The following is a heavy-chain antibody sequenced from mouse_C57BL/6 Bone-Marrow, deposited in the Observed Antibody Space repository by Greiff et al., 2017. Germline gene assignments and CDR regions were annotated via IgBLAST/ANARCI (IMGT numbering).Heavy chain of an antibody. D-gene: IGHD1-1*01. Sequence: EVQVVESGGDLVKPGGSLKLSCAASGFTFSSYGMSWVRQTPDKRLEWVATISSGGSYTYYPDSVKGRFTISRDNAKNTLYLQMSSLKSEDTAMYYCAREDYYGSRFAYWGQGTLVTVSA. V-gene: IGHV5-6*01. J-gene: IGHJ3*01. CDR1: GFTFSSYG. CDR3: AREDYYGSRFAY. CDR2: ISSGGSYT.